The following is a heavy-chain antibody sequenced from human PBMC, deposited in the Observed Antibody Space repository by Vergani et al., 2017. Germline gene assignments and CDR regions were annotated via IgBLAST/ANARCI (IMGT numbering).Heavy chain of an antibody. Sequence: QVQLQESGPGLVKPSETLSLTCTVSGGSISSYYWSWIRQPPGKGLEWIGYIYYSGSTNYNPSLKSRVTISVDTSKNQFSLKLSSVTAADTAVYYCARGEYDSSCYLPFDIWGQGTMVTVSS. CDR1: GGSISSYY. J-gene: IGHJ3*02. V-gene: IGHV4-59*01. CDR3: ARGEYDSSCYLPFDI. CDR2: IYYSGST. D-gene: IGHD3-22*01.